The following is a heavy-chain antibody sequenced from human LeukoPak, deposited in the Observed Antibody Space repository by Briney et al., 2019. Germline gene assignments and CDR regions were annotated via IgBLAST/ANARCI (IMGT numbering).Heavy chain of an antibody. J-gene: IGHJ5*02. CDR2: ISGSGGST. V-gene: IGHV3-23*01. CDR1: GFTFSSYA. Sequence: GGSLRLSCAASGFTFSSYAMSWVRQAPGKRLEWVSAISGSGGSTYYADSVKGRFTISRDNSKNTLYLQMNSLRAEDTAVYYCAKHRITMVRVNWFDPWGQGTLVTVSS. CDR3: AKHRITMVRVNWFDP. D-gene: IGHD3-10*01.